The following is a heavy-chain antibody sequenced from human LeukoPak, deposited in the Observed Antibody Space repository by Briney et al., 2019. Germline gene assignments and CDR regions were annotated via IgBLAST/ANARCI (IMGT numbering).Heavy chain of an antibody. D-gene: IGHD6-13*01. CDR1: GFTFSSYG. J-gene: IGHJ4*02. CDR2: ISYDGSNK. Sequence: GGALRLSCAASGFTFSSYGMQWVRQAPGKGLEWVAVISYDGSNKYYEDSVKGRFTISRDNSKNTLHLQMNSLRAEDTAVYYCAKDGTSVATAGSHFDYWGQGTLVTVSS. V-gene: IGHV3-30*18. CDR3: AKDGTSVATAGSHFDY.